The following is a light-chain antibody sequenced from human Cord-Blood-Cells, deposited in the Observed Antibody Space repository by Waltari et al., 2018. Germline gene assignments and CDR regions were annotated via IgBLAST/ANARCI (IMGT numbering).Light chain of an antibody. CDR3: QQYGSSPET. V-gene: IGKV3-20*01. Sequence: ELVLRQSQGTLPLSPGERATPSCRASQSVSSSYLAWYQQKPGQAPRLLTYGASSRATGIPDRFSGSGSGTDFTLTISRLEPEDFAVYYCQQYGSSPETFGQGTKLEIK. CDR2: GAS. CDR1: QSVSSSY. J-gene: IGKJ2*01.